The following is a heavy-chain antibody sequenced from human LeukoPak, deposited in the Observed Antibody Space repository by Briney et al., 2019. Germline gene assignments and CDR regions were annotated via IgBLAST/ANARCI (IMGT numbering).Heavy chain of an antibody. CDR1: GYTFTSYG. CDR2: ISAYNGNT. D-gene: IGHD3-3*01. Sequence: ASVKVSCKASGYTFTSYGISWVRQAPGQGLEWMGWISAYNGNTNYAQKLQGRVTMNTDTSTSTVYMELRSLRSDATAVYSCARATRFLEWLSYYYYGMDVWGQGTTVTVSS. CDR3: ARATRFLEWLSYYYYGMDV. V-gene: IGHV1-18*01. J-gene: IGHJ6*02.